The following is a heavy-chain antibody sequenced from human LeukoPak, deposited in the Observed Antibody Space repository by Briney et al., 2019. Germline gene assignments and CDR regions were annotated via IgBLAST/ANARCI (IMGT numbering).Heavy chain of an antibody. CDR3: AREXIAVAGLFDX. J-gene: IGHJ4*02. D-gene: IGHD6-19*01. Sequence: SETLSLTCTVSGGSISSGDYYWSWIRQHPGKGLEWIGYIYYSGGTYYNPSLKSRVTISVDTSKNQFSLKLSSVTAADTAVYYCAREXIAVAGLFDXXXXXTLXTVSS. CDR1: GGSISSGDYY. CDR2: IYYSGGT. V-gene: IGHV4-31*03.